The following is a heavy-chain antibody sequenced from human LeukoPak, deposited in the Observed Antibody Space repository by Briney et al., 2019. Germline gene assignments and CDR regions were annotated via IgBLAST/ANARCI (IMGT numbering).Heavy chain of an antibody. V-gene: IGHV4-4*07. Sequence: PSETLSLTCTVSGGSISSYYWSWIRQPAGKGLEWIGRIYTSGSTNYNPSLKSRVTMSVDTSKNQFSLKLSSVTAADTAVYYCARVGHIVVVVAATRWNWFDPWGQGTLVTVSS. D-gene: IGHD2-15*01. CDR1: GGSISSYY. J-gene: IGHJ5*02. CDR3: ARVGHIVVVVAATRWNWFDP. CDR2: IYTSGST.